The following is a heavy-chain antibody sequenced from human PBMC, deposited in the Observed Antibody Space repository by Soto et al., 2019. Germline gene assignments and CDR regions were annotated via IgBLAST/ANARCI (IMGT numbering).Heavy chain of an antibody. CDR1: GFTVSSNY. CDR2: IYSAGNT. Sequence: GGSLRLSCAASGFTVSSNYMSRVRPAPGKGLEWISIIYSAGNTYYADSVKGRFTISRDNSKNTLYLQMNSLGAEDTAVYYCARDFVVGGPTINYYYGMDVWGQGTTVTVSS. CDR3: ARDFVVGGPTINYYYGMDV. V-gene: IGHV3-66*01. J-gene: IGHJ6*02. D-gene: IGHD1-26*01.